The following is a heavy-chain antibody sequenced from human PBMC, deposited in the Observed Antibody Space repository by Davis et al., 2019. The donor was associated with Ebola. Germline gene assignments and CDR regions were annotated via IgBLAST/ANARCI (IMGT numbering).Heavy chain of an antibody. D-gene: IGHD2-15*01. V-gene: IGHV1-46*01. CDR1: GYTFTSYY. J-gene: IGHJ5*02. CDR2: INPSGGST. CDR3: ARSRRVVVVANPFDP. Sequence: ASVKVSCKASGYTFTSYYMHWVRQAPGQGLEWMGIINPSGGSTSYAQKFQGRITMTRDTSTSTVYMELSSLRSEDTAVYYCARSRRVVVVANPFDPWGQGTLVTVSS.